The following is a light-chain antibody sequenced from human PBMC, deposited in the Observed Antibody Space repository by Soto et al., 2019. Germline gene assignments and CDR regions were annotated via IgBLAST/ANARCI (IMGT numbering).Light chain of an antibody. CDR1: QTISSY. J-gene: IGKJ4*01. CDR2: AAS. CDR3: QQRTNWLWT. Sequence: EVVLAQSPATLSLSPGEIATPPCRASQTISSYLAWYQQKPGQAPRLLIYAASKRATGIPVRFSGSGSGTDFTLTISSLEPEDFAVYYCQQRTNWLWTFGGGTKVDIK. V-gene: IGKV3-11*01.